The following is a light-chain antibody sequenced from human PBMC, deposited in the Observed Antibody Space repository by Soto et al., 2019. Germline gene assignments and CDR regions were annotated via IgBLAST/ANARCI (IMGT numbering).Light chain of an antibody. CDR1: STNIGAGYD. CDR2: GDN. J-gene: IGLJ2*01. CDR3: QSYDHSLSGSWI. Sequence: QSVLTQPPSISGAPGLRVTISCTGSSTNIGAGYDVHWYQQVPGTAPKLLIYGDNKRPSGVPDRFSTSKSGTSASLVITGLQAEDEADYYGQSYDHSLSGSWIFGGGTKLTVL. V-gene: IGLV1-40*01.